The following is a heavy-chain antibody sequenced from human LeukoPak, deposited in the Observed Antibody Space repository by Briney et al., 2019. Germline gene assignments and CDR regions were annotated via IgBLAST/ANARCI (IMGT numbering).Heavy chain of an antibody. CDR3: ATRYSSSWYDY. D-gene: IGHD6-13*01. CDR2: IYPGDSDT. V-gene: IGHV5-51*01. Sequence: GESLKISCKGSGYSSTSYWIGWVCQMPGKGLEWMGIIYPGDSDTRYSPSFQGQVTISADKSISTAYLQWSSLKASDTAMYYCATRYSSSWYDYWGQGTLVTVSS. J-gene: IGHJ4*02. CDR1: GYSSTSYW.